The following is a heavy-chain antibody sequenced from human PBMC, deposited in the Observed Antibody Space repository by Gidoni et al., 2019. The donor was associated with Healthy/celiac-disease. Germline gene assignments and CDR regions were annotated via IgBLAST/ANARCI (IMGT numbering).Heavy chain of an antibody. CDR3: ARAEDIVVVPAAPRYGMDV. CDR1: GYTFTSHG. V-gene: IGHV1-18*01. CDR2: ISAYNGNT. J-gene: IGHJ6*02. D-gene: IGHD2-2*01. Sequence: QVQLVQSGAEVKKPGASVKVSCTASGYTFTSHGISWVRQAPGQGLEWMGWISAYNGNTNYAQKLQGRVTMTTDTSTSTAYMELRSLRSDDTAVYYCARAEDIVVVPAAPRYGMDVWGQGTTVTVSS.